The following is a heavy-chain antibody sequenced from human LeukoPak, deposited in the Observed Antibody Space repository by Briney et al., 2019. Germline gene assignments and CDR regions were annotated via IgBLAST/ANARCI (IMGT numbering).Heavy chain of an antibody. J-gene: IGHJ4*02. CDR1: GFTFRSYA. CDR2: ISGSGGST. D-gene: IGHD6-13*01. Sequence: GGSLRLSCAASGFTFRSYAMIWVRQAPGKGLQGVSAISGSGGSTYYADSVKGRFTISRDNSKNTLYRQMNSRRSKDTAVYYFSKPLAAAGTGLFDCWGQGTLVTVSS. V-gene: IGHV3-23*01. CDR3: SKPLAAAGTGLFDC.